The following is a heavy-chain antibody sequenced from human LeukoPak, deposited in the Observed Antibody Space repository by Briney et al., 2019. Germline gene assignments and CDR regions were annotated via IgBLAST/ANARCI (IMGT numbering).Heavy chain of an antibody. J-gene: IGHJ6*03. D-gene: IGHD2-2*01. V-gene: IGHV1-2*02. CDR2: INPNSGGI. Sequence: GASVKVSCKASGYTFTGYYIHWVRQAPGQGLEWMGWINPNSGGIKFAQKFQGRVTMTRDTSISTAYMELSRLRSDDTAVYYCARSWAYALGYYYYMDVWGKGTTVTVSS. CDR1: GYTFTGYY. CDR3: ARSWAYALGYYYYMDV.